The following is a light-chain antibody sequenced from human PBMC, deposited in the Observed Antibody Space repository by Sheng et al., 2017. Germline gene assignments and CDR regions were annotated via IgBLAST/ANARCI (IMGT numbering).Light chain of an antibody. CDR3: QQYDSAPYS. J-gene: IGKJ2*03. CDR2: KAS. Sequence: DIQMTQSPSTLAASVGDRVTITCRASQSIRGWLACYQQKPGKVPKVLMYKASTLKSGVPSRFSGGGSGTEFTLTISSLQPDDIATYYCQQYDSAPYSFGQGTKLEIK. V-gene: IGKV1-5*03. CDR1: QSIRGW.